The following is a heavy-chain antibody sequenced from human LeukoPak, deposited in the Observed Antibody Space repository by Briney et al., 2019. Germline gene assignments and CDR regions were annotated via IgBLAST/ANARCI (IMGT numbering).Heavy chain of an antibody. CDR3: ARDLRVFGVVMLDWYFDL. J-gene: IGHJ2*01. D-gene: IGHD3-3*01. V-gene: IGHV3-21*01. CDR1: GFTFSSYG. Sequence: GGSLRLSCAASGFTFSSYGMNWVRQAPGKGLEWVSSISSNSSYIYYADSVKGRFTISRDNAKNSLYLQMNSLRAEDTAVYYCARDLRVFGVVMLDWYFDLWGRGTLVTVSS. CDR2: ISSNSSYI.